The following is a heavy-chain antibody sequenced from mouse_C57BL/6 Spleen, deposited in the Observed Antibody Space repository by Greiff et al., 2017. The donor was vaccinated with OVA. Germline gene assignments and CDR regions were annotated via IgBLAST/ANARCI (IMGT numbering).Heavy chain of an antibody. Sequence: QVQLQQSGAELARPGASVKLSCKASGYTFTSYGISWVKQRTGQGLEWIGEIYPRSGNTYYNEKFKGKATLTADKSSSTAYMELRSLTSEDSAVYFCARDGGYLDYWGQGTTLTVSS. J-gene: IGHJ2*01. CDR3: ARDGGYLDY. V-gene: IGHV1-81*01. CDR1: GYTFTSYG. CDR2: IYPRSGNT. D-gene: IGHD2-3*01.